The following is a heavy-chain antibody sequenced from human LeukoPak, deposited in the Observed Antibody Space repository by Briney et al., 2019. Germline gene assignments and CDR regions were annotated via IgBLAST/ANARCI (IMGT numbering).Heavy chain of an antibody. J-gene: IGHJ5*02. Sequence: SETLSLTCTVSGGSISSYYWSWIRQPPGKGLEWIGYIYYSGSTNYNPSLKSRVTISVDTSKNQFSLKLSSVTAVDTAVYYCARDLYGSASYYNAYNWFDPWGQGTLVTVSS. CDR2: IYYSGST. CDR1: GGSISSYY. CDR3: ARDLYGSASYYNAYNWFDP. D-gene: IGHD3-10*01. V-gene: IGHV4-59*01.